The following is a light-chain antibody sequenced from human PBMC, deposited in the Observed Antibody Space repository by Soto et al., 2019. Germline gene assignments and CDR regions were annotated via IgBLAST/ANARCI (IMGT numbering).Light chain of an antibody. CDR2: DVN. CDR1: SSDVGGYNY. Sequence: QSALTQPASVSGSPGQSITISCTGTSSDVGGYNYVSWYQQHPGKAPKLMIYDVNNRPSGVSNRFSGSKSGNTASLSISGLQAEEEADYYCRSYTGSSTHVVFGGGTKLTVL. J-gene: IGLJ2*01. CDR3: RSYTGSSTHVV. V-gene: IGLV2-14*01.